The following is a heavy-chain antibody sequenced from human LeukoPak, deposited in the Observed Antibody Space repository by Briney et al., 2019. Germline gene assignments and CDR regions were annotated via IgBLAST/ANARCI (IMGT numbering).Heavy chain of an antibody. CDR1: GYTFTGYY. J-gene: IGHJ5*02. CDR3: ARDARRRYCSSSSCYWGWLDP. CDR2: INPNSGGT. D-gene: IGHD2-2*01. V-gene: IGHV1-2*02. Sequence: ASVKVSCKASGYTFTGYYMHWVRQAPGQGLEWMGWINPNSGGTNYAQKFQGRVTMTRDTSISTAYMELSSLRFDDTAVYYCARDARRRYCSSSSCYWGWLDPWGQGTLVTISS.